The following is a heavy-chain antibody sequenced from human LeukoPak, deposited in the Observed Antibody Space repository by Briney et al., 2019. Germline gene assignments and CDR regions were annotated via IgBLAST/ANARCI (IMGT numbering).Heavy chain of an antibody. CDR3: ARDRNLHDFWTITYYYRAGMDV. CDR1: GYTFTSYD. Sequence: ASVKVSCKASGYTFTSYDINWVRQATGQGLEWMGWMNPNSGNTGYAQKFQGRVTMTRNTSISTAYMGLSSLRSEDTAVYYCARDRNLHDFWTITYYYRAGMDVWGQGTTVTVSS. J-gene: IGHJ6*02. V-gene: IGHV1-8*01. CDR2: MNPNSGNT. D-gene: IGHD3-3*01.